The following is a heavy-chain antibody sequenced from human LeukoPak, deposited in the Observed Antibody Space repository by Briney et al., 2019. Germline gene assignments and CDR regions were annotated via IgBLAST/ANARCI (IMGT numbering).Heavy chain of an antibody. CDR1: GYTLTELS. V-gene: IGHV1-24*01. CDR2: FDPEDGET. J-gene: IGHJ4*02. CDR3: ATVRRGWYFRGIAY. Sequence: ASVKVSCKVSGYTLTELSMHWVRQAPGKGLEWMGGFDPEDGETIYAQKFQGRVTMTEDTSTDTAYMELSSLRSEDTAVYYCATVRRGWYFRGIAYWGRGTLVTVSS. D-gene: IGHD6-19*01.